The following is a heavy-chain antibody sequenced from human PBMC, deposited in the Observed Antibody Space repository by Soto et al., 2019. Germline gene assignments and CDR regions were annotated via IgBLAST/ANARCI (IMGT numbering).Heavy chain of an antibody. D-gene: IGHD7-27*01. Sequence: EVQLVESGGGLVQPGGSLRLSCATSGFILSDCAMNWVRQAPGKGLEWVSYISSSSSVIDYADSVKGRFTVSRDNARNSLYCQMNSLRAEDTAVYYCARDLSWGSNWYYYMDVWGKGTTVTVSS. CDR2: ISSSSSVI. CDR1: GFILSDCA. CDR3: ARDLSWGSNWYYYMDV. J-gene: IGHJ6*03. V-gene: IGHV3-48*01.